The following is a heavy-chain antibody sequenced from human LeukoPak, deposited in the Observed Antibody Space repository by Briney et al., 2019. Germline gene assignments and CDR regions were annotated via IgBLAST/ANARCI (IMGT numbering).Heavy chain of an antibody. V-gene: IGHV3-7*01. CDR1: GFTFSTYW. J-gene: IGHJ6*02. CDR3: ARDHYYGSGSYYNSIRYYYGMDV. D-gene: IGHD3-10*01. CDR2: IKQDGSEK. Sequence: GGSLRLSCAASGFTFSTYWMTWVRQAPGKGLEWVANIKQDGSEKYYVDSVKGRFTISRDNAKNSLYLQMNSLRAEDTAVYYCARDHYYGSGSYYNSIRYYYGMDVWGQGTTVTVSS.